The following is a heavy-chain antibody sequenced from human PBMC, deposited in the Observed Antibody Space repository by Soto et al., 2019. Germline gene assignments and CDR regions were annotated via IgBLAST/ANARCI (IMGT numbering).Heavy chain of an antibody. CDR3: ARVGPGYCSSTSCHRDFDY. D-gene: IGHD2-2*01. Sequence: SVKVSCKASGGTFSSYAISWVRQAPGQGLEWMGGIIPIFGTANYAQKFQGRVTITADESTSTAYMELSSLRSEDTAVYYCARVGPGYCSSTSCHRDFDYWGQGTLVTVSS. V-gene: IGHV1-69*13. CDR1: GGTFSSYA. CDR2: IIPIFGTA. J-gene: IGHJ4*02.